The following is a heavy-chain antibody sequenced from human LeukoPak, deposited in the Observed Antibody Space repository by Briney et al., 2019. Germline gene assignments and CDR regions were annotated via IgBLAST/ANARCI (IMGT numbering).Heavy chain of an antibody. CDR1: GSTFTSYG. D-gene: IGHD5-12*01. J-gene: IGHJ4*02. V-gene: IGHV1-18*01. CDR2: ISDYNGNT. CDR3: GRDDALLATGSFDC. Sequence: ASVNVSCNASGSTFTSYGINWVRHAPGQGLEWMGWISDYNGNTNYAQKLQGRVTMTTDTSTSTAYMELRSLRSDDTAVYYCGRDDALLATGSFDCWGQGTLVTVSS.